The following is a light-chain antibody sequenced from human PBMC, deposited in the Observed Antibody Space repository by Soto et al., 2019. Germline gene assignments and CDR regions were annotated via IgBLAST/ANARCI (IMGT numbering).Light chain of an antibody. CDR1: QSVSNS. J-gene: IGKJ4*01. CDR2: HAA. V-gene: IGKV3-15*01. Sequence: IVMTQSPATLSVSPGERATLSCWASQSVSNSVAWDRQKPGQAPRLLIYHAATRATGIPARFSGSGSGTEVTLTISSLQSEDFAVYYCQQYNESPLTFGGGTKVEIK. CDR3: QQYNESPLT.